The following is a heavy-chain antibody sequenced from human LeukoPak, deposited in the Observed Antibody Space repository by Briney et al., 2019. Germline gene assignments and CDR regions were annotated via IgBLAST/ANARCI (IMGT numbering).Heavy chain of an antibody. CDR3: AKEAGNGWSYFDY. CDR1: GFTFSSYA. Sequence: GGSLRLSCAASGFTFSSYAMRWVPQAPGKGLECVSGISSIGGSTFYADSVKGRFTISRDNSKKTVFLQMISLRAEDTAVYHCAKEAGNGWSYFDYWGQGTLVTVSS. CDR2: ISSIGGST. V-gene: IGHV3-23*01. J-gene: IGHJ4*02. D-gene: IGHD6-19*01.